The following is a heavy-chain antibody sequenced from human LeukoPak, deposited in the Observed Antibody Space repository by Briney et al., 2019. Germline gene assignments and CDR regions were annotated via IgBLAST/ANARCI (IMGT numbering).Heavy chain of an antibody. CDR2: IRYDGSNK. V-gene: IGHV3-30*02. Sequence: GGSLRLSCAASGFTFSSYGMHWVRQAPGKGLEWVSFIRYDGSNKYYADSVKGRFTVSRDNSKNTLYLQMNSLRAEDTAVYYCARARGYSYLGQGAFDIWGQGTMVTVSS. D-gene: IGHD5-18*01. J-gene: IGHJ3*02. CDR3: ARARGYSYLGQGAFDI. CDR1: GFTFSSYG.